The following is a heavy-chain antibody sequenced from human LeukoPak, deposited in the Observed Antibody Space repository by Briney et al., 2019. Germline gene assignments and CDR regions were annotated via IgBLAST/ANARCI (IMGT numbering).Heavy chain of an antibody. D-gene: IGHD5-24*01. CDR3: ANGDGFDY. Sequence: GGSLRLSCATPGLTLRTSWMTWVRKAPGKGLEWLANIKQDASETYYAHSLKGRFTSFRDNAKNSLYLQMDSLRVEDTAVYYCANGDGFDYWGQGTLVIVSS. J-gene: IGHJ4*02. CDR1: GLTLRTSW. CDR2: IKQDASET. V-gene: IGHV3-7*01.